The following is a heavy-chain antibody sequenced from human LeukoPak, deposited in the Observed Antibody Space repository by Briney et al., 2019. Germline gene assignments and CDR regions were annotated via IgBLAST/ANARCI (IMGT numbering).Heavy chain of an antibody. Sequence: ASVKVSCKAFGYTFTSNYMHWVRQAPGQGPEWMGVISPSGGSTTYAQKFQGRVTMTTDTSTSTAYMELRSLRSDDTAVYYCARSPRGGDYAGYWGQGTLVTVSS. CDR3: ARSPRGGDYAGY. V-gene: IGHV1-46*01. D-gene: IGHD4-17*01. J-gene: IGHJ4*02. CDR1: GYTFTSNY. CDR2: ISPSGGST.